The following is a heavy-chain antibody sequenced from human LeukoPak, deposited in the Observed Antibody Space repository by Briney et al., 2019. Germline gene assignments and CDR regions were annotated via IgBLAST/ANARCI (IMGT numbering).Heavy chain of an antibody. Sequence: ASVKVSCKASGGTFSSYAISWVRQAPGLGLEWMGGIIPIFGTANYAQKFQGRVTITADKSTSTAYMELSSLRSEDTAVYYCARATYYYDSSGYSHAYYFDYWGQGTLVTVSS. J-gene: IGHJ4*02. CDR2: IIPIFGTA. CDR3: ARATYYYDSSGYSHAYYFDY. CDR1: GGTFSSYA. D-gene: IGHD3-22*01. V-gene: IGHV1-69*06.